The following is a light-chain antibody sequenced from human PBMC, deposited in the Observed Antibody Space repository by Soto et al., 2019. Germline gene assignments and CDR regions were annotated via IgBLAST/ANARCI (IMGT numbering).Light chain of an antibody. CDR1: SSDVGGYNY. V-gene: IGLV2-14*01. Sequence: QSALTQPASVSGSPGQSITISCTGTSSDVGGYNYVSWFQQHPGKAPKLMIYEVTNRPSGVSNRFSGSKSGNTASLTISGLQADDDTAYYCSSYTSSSTLVFGGGTKLTVL. J-gene: IGLJ3*02. CDR3: SSYTSSSTLV. CDR2: EVT.